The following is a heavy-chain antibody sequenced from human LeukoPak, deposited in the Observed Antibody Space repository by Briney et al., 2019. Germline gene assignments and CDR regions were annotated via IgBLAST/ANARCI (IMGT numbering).Heavy chain of an antibody. D-gene: IGHD1-26*01. Sequence: PGGSLTLSCAASGFTVSSSDMSWVRQAPGRGLEWVSFIYSGGSTYYADSVKGRFTISRDNSKNTLYLQMNSLRAEDSAVYYCVMGHDYRGQGTLVTVSS. CDR2: IYSGGST. V-gene: IGHV3-53*01. J-gene: IGHJ4*02. CDR1: GFTVSSSD. CDR3: VMGHDY.